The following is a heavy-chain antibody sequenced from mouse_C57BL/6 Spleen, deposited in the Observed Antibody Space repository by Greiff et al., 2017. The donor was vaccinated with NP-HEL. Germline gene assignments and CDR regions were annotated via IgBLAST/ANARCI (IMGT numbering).Heavy chain of an antibody. Sequence: QVQLQQPGAELVRPGSSVKLSCKASGYTFTSYWMDWVKQRPGQGLEWIGNIYSSDSETHYNQKFKDKATLTVDKSSSTAYMQLSSLTSEDSAVYYCAREKPYYFDYWGQGTTLTVSS. V-gene: IGHV1-61*01. CDR1: GYTFTSYW. J-gene: IGHJ2*01. CDR2: IYSSDSET. CDR3: AREKPYYFDY.